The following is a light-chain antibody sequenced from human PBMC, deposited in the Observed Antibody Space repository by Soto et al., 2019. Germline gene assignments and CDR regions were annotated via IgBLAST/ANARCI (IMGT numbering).Light chain of an antibody. CDR2: EVS. Sequence: QSALTQPASVSGSPGQSITISCTGTSSDVGGYNYVYWYQQHPGKAPKLIIYEVSNRPSGISNRFSGSKSGNTASLSISGLQAEDEADYYCSSYTRSSTRVFGGGTKLTVL. CDR1: SSDVGGYNY. V-gene: IGLV2-14*01. CDR3: SSYTRSSTRV. J-gene: IGLJ2*01.